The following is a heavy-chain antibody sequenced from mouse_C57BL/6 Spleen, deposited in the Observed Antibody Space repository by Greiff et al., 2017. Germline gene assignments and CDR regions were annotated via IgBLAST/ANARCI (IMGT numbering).Heavy chain of an antibody. D-gene: IGHD1-1*01. V-gene: IGHV1-83*01. J-gene: IGHJ4*01. CDR1: YTFTDYYM. CDR3: RCGSSYAMDY. CDR2: YPGSGNTY. Sequence: VQLKESGPELVKPGASVKMSCKASGYTFTDYYMHWVKQKPGKGLEWIGEIYPGSGNTYYNEKFKGKATLTADTSSSTAYMQLSSLTSEDSAVYFCARCGSSYAMDYWGQGTSVTVSS.